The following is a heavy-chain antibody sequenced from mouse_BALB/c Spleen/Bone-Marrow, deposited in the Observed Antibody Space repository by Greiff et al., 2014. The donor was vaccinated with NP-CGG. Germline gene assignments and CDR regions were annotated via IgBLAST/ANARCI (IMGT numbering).Heavy chain of an antibody. V-gene: IGHV1-7*01. CDR3: TIWHYYVMNY. J-gene: IGHJ4*01. D-gene: IGHD1-1*02. CDR1: GYTFTSFW. Sequence: QVQLQQSGAELAEPGASVKMSCKASGYTFTSFWLHWVKQRHGKGLEWIGYINPPTDYTEYNQKFRDKATLTADKSSSTAYMQLSSLTSEDSAVYYCTIWHYYVMNYWGQGTSVTVSS. CDR2: INPPTDYT.